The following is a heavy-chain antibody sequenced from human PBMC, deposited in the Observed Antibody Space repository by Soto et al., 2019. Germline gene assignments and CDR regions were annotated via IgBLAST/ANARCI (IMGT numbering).Heavy chain of an antibody. J-gene: IGHJ6*03. V-gene: IGHV1-2*04. CDR1: GDSFNDYY. Sequence: QVQLVQSGAEVRKPGASVTVSCRSSGDSFNDYYIHWVRQAPGQGFEWMGWINPNGGVTQYAQKFQGCVSMTRDTSIRTVYMQLSGLRSDDTAAYYCARESGGATATLDYYYFYMDVWGTGTTVTVSS. D-gene: IGHD5-12*01. CDR2: INPNGGVT. CDR3: ARESGGATATLDYYYFYMDV.